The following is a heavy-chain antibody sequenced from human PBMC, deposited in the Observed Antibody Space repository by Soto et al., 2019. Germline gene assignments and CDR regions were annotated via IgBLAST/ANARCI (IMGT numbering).Heavy chain of an antibody. D-gene: IGHD3-22*01. CDR1: GGSISSGGYY. J-gene: IGHJ3*02. CDR3: ARAGGMMGFSYYYDSSGPEQYAFDI. V-gene: IGHV4-31*03. CDR2: IYYSGST. Sequence: SETLSLTCTVSGGSISSGGYYWSWIRQHPGKGLEWIGYIYYSGSTYYNPSLKSRVTISVDTSKNQFSLKLSSVTAADTAVYYCARAGGMMGFSYYYDSSGPEQYAFDIWGQGTIVNV.